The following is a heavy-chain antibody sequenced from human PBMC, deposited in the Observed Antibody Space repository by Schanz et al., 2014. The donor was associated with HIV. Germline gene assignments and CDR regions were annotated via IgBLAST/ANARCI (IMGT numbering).Heavy chain of an antibody. D-gene: IGHD3-10*01. CDR1: GFSFSSYG. CDR2: IWYDGSQK. Sequence: LQLVESGGRLVKPGGSLRLSCAASGFSFSSYGIQWVRQGPGKGLEWVALIWYDGSQKYYADSVKGRFTISRDNSKKTVNLQMNSLRVEDTAVYYCARDILWFGELGGMDVRGQGPTATASS. J-gene: IGHJ6*02. CDR3: ARDILWFGELGGMDV. V-gene: IGHV3-33*01.